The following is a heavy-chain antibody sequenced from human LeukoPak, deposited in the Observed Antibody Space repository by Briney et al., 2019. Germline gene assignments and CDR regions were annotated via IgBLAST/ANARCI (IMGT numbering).Heavy chain of an antibody. V-gene: IGHV1-2*02. Sequence: ASVTVSCKASGYTFTGYYMHWVRQAPGQGLEWMGWINPNSGGTNYAQKFQGRVTMTRDTSISTAYMELSRLRSDDTAVYYCARDRYCSSTSCYWFDYRGQGTLVTVSS. J-gene: IGHJ4*02. CDR1: GYTFTGYY. CDR2: INPNSGGT. CDR3: ARDRYCSSTSCYWFDY. D-gene: IGHD2-2*01.